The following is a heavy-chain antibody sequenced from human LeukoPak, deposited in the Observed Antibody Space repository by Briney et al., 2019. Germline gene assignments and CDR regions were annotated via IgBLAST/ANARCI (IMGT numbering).Heavy chain of an antibody. V-gene: IGHV1-24*01. Sequence: ASVKVSCKVSGYTLTELSMHWVRQAPGKGLEWMGGFDPEDGETNYAQKFQGRVTMTEDTSTDTAYMELSSLRSEDTAVYYCATAVADSSSWYDYYYYYMDVWGKGTTVTVSS. CDR3: ATAVADSSSWYDYYYYYMDV. CDR2: FDPEDGET. J-gene: IGHJ6*03. D-gene: IGHD6-13*01. CDR1: GYTLTELS.